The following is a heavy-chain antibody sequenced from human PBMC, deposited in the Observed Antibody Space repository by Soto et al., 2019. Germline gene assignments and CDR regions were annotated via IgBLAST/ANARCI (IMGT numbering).Heavy chain of an antibody. J-gene: IGHJ4*02. Sequence: QLQLQESGPGLVKPSETLSLTCTVSGGSISSSSYYWGWIRQPPGKGLEWIGSIYYSGSTYYNPSLQSRVPISVDTSKNQFSLKLSSVTAADTAVYYCARLVGATGLWDYWGQGTLVTVSS. V-gene: IGHV4-39*01. CDR3: ARLVGATGLWDY. CDR2: IYYSGST. D-gene: IGHD1-26*01. CDR1: GGSISSSSYY.